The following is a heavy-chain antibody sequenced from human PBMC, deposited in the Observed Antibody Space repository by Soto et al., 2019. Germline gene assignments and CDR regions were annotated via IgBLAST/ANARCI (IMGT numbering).Heavy chain of an antibody. Sequence: QVQLVQSGTEVKKPGASVKVSCKASGYRFTHYVIHWVRQAPGQRLEWMGWIGAGDGKTYYSQNFQGRVTITKDTSASTAYMELSSLIFEDTAVYYCVRDYASDSGVHLDFWGQGTLVTVSS. D-gene: IGHD3-22*01. V-gene: IGHV1-3*01. CDR2: IGAGDGKT. J-gene: IGHJ4*02. CDR3: VRDYASDSGVHLDF. CDR1: GYRFTHYV.